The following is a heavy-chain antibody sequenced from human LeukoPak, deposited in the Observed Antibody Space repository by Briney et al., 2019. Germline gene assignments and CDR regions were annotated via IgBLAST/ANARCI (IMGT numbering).Heavy chain of an antibody. CDR1: GYTLTELS. V-gene: IGHV1-24*01. CDR2: FDPEDGET. Sequence: GALVKVSCKVSGYTLTELSMQWVRQAPGKGLEWMGGFDPEDGETIYAQKFQGRVTMTEDTSTDTAYMELSSLRSEDTAVYYCATGWVTQVGGSSWGQGTLVTVSS. D-gene: IGHD3-10*01. J-gene: IGHJ4*02. CDR3: ATGWVTQVGGSS.